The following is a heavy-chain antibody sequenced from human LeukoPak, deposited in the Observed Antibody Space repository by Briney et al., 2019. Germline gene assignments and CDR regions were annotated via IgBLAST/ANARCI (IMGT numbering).Heavy chain of an antibody. CDR1: DFSFSLTT. D-gene: IGHD3-16*01. CDR3: VVGGAGGGYFPN. V-gene: IGHV3-7*01. Sequence: GGSLRLFCAVPDFSFSLTTMSWVRQAEGKGLEWVAKMKEDGSDEKYVDSVKGRFTISRDNAKNSLYLQMNSLRHEDTAVYFCVVGGAGGGYFPNWGQGSLVIVSS. J-gene: IGHJ1*01. CDR2: MKEDGSDE.